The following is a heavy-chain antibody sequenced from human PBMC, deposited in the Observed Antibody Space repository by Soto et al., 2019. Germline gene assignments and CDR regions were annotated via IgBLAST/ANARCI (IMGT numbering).Heavy chain of an antibody. Sequence: GGSLRLSCAASGFTFSSYWMSWVRQAPGKGLEWVANIKQDGSEKYYVDSVKGRFTISRDNAKNSLYLQMNSLRAEDTAVYYCAREVRGQRAMVRGVISLTYYYMDVWGKGTTVTVSS. D-gene: IGHD3-10*01. CDR3: AREVRGQRAMVRGVISLTYYYMDV. CDR1: GFTFSSYW. CDR2: IKQDGSEK. J-gene: IGHJ6*03. V-gene: IGHV3-7*01.